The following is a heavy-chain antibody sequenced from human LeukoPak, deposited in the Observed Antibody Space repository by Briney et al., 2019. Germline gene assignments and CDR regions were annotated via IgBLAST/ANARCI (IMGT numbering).Heavy chain of an antibody. D-gene: IGHD2-2*01. CDR2: ISSSGSTI. CDR1: GFTFSDYY. J-gene: IGHJ4*02. V-gene: IGHV3-11*04. CDR3: ARDELVAPASPFLWD. Sequence: KPGGSLRLSCAASGFTFSDYYMSWIRQAPGKGLEWVSYISSSGSTIYYADPVKGRFTISRDNAKNSLYLQMNSLRAEDTAVYYCARDELVAPASPFLWDWGQGTLVTVSS.